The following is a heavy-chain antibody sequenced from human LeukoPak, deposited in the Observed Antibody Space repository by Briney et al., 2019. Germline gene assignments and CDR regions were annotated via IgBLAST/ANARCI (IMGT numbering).Heavy chain of an antibody. D-gene: IGHD2-2*01. CDR2: IYHSGST. Sequence: SETLSLTCTVSGYSISSGYYWGWIRQPPGKGLEWIGSIYHSGSTYYNPSLRSRVTLSVDTSKNQFSLKLSSVTAADTAVYYCARVDRYIVVVPAASYYFDYWGQGTLVTVPS. V-gene: IGHV4-38-2*02. J-gene: IGHJ4*02. CDR3: ARVDRYIVVVPAASYYFDY. CDR1: GYSISSGYY.